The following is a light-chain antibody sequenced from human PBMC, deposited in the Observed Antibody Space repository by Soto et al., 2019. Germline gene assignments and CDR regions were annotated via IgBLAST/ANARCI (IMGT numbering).Light chain of an antibody. CDR3: QQYDNYKPLT. J-gene: IGKJ4*01. V-gene: IGKV1-5*01. Sequence: QMTQSPSSLSASVGDRVTITCRASQSISSWLAWYQQKPGKAPKLLIFDASSLESGTPSRFSGRRSGTQFTLTIDGLQPDDFATYFCQQYDNYKPLTFGGGTKVDIK. CDR1: QSISSW. CDR2: DAS.